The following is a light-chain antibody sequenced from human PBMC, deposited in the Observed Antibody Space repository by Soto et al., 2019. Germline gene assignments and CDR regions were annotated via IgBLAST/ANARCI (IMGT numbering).Light chain of an antibody. J-gene: IGLJ2*01. CDR1: SSNIGAGYD. CDR3: QSYDSSLSGVV. Sequence: QSVLTHPPSVSGAPGQRGTISCTGSSSNIGAGYDVHWYQQLPGTATKLLIYGNSNRPSGVPDRFSGSKSGTSASLAITGLQAEDEADYYCQSYDSSLSGVVFGGGTKLTVL. V-gene: IGLV1-40*01. CDR2: GNS.